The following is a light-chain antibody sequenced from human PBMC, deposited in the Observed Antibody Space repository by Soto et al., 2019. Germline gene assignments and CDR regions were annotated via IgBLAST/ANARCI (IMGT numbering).Light chain of an antibody. CDR1: QTIGTS. CDR2: AAS. J-gene: IGKJ2*01. Sequence: DIPMTQSPSSLSASVGDRVIITCRASQTIGTSLNWYQHRPGKAPELLIYAASTLQSGVPSRFSGSGSGTDFTLTISSVQPEDFATYYCQQSDLNPTYTFGQGTDLDIK. V-gene: IGKV1-39*01. CDR3: QQSDLNPTYT.